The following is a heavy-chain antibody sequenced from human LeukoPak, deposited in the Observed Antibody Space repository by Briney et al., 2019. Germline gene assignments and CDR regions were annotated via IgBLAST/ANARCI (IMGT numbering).Heavy chain of an antibody. D-gene: IGHD2-2*01. J-gene: IGHJ6*02. CDR1: GFTFSNYA. CDR2: ISSNGGST. V-gene: IGHV3-64*01. Sequence: GGSLRLFCAASGFTFSNYAMHWVRQAPGKGLEYVSAISSNGGSTYYANSVKGRFTISRDNSKNTLYLQMGSLRAEDMAVYYCAKGIVVVPAAIDASAYYYGMDVLGQGTTVTVSS. CDR3: AKGIVVVPAAIDASAYYYGMDV.